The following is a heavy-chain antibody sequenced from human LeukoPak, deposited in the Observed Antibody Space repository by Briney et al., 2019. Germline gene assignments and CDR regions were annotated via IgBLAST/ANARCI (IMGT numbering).Heavy chain of an antibody. V-gene: IGHV4-34*01. Sequence: SETTSLTCAVYGGSFRGYYWSWLRQPPGKGLEWIGEIDHSGSTHYNPSLSSRVTISVDTSKNQFSLKLNSVTAADTAVYYCARGEVLFGESDYWGQGTLVTVSS. D-gene: IGHD3-10*01. J-gene: IGHJ4*02. CDR2: IDHSGST. CDR1: GGSFRGYY. CDR3: ARGEVLFGESDY.